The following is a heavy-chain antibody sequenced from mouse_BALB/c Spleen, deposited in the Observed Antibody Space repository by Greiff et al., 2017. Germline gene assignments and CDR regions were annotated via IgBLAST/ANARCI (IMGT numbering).Heavy chain of an antibody. J-gene: IGHJ4*01. D-gene: IGHD2-4*01. V-gene: IGHV1-54*01. CDR3: ARTYYDYDGYAMDY. Sequence: QVHVKQSGAELVRPGTSVKVSCKASGYAFTNYLIEWVKQRPGQGLEWIGVINPGSGGTNYNEKFKGKATLTADKSSSTAYMQLSSLTSDDSAVYFCARTYYDYDGYAMDYWGQGTSVTVSS. CDR1: GYAFTNYL. CDR2: INPGSGGT.